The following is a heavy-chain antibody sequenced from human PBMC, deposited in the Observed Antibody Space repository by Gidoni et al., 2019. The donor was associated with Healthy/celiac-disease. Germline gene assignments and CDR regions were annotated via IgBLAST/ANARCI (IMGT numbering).Heavy chain of an antibody. Sequence: EVQLVESGGGLVQPGGSLRLSCAASGFTFSSDAMSWVRQAPGKGLEWVSAMSGRGGSTYYADSVKGRFTISRDNSKNTLYLQMNSLRAEDTAVYYCAKAHASIAAAGTDYWGQGTLVTVSS. CDR2: MSGRGGST. J-gene: IGHJ4*02. CDR3: AKAHASIAAAGTDY. CDR1: GFTFSSDA. D-gene: IGHD6-13*01. V-gene: IGHV3-23*04.